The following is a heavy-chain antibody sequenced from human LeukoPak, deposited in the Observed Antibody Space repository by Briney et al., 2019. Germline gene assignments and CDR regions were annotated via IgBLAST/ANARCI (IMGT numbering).Heavy chain of an antibody. V-gene: IGHV1-69*13. CDR3: ARGASTATALHFDY. J-gene: IGHJ4*02. D-gene: IGHD2-21*02. Sequence: ASVKVSCKASGGTFSSYAISWVRQAPGQGLEWMGGIIPIFGTANYAQKFQGRVTITADESTSTAYMELSSLRSEDTAVYYCARGASTATALHFDYWGQGTLVTVSS. CDR1: GGTFSSYA. CDR2: IIPIFGTA.